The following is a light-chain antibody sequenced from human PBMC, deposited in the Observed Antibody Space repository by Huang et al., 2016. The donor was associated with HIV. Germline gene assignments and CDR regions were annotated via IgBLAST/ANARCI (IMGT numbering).Light chain of an antibody. Sequence: EIVMTQSPATLSVSPGERATLSCRASQSLSSNVAWYQQKSGQAPRVLIYGASTRAAGIPARCSGSGSGTEFTLTISSVQSEDFALYYCHQYTKWPPAFGGGTKVEIK. V-gene: IGKV3D-15*01. J-gene: IGKJ4*01. CDR1: QSLSSN. CDR3: HQYTKWPPA. CDR2: GAS.